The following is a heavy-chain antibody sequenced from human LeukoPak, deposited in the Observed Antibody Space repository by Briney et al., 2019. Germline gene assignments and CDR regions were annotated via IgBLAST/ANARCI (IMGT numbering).Heavy chain of an antibody. J-gene: IGHJ6*02. CDR3: AREARVYYYESSPYGMDV. Sequence: ASVKASCKASGYTFTDYFMHWVRQAPGQGLEWMGWINPKTGGTNYAQKFQGRVTMTRDTSISTAYMELTRLRSDDTAVYYCAREARVYYYESSPYGMDVWGQGTTVTVSS. V-gene: IGHV1-2*02. CDR2: INPKTGGT. D-gene: IGHD3-22*01. CDR1: GYTFTDYF.